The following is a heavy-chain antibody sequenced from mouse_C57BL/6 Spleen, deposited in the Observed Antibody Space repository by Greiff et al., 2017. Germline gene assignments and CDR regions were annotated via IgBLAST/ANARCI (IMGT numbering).Heavy chain of an antibody. CDR1: GYTFTSYW. J-gene: IGHJ1*03. V-gene: IGHV1-52*01. CDR3: ARGDYYGSRGYFDV. Sequence: QVQLKQPGAELVRPGSSVKLSCKASGYTFTSYWMHWVKQRPIQGLEWIGNIDPSDSETHYNQKFKDKATLTVDKSSSTAYMQLSSLTSEDSAVYYCARGDYYGSRGYFDVWGTGTTVTVSS. D-gene: IGHD1-1*01. CDR2: IDPSDSET.